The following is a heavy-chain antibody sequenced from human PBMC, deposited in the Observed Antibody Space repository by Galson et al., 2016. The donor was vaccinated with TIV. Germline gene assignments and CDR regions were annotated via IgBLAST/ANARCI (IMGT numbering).Heavy chain of an antibody. V-gene: IGHV6-1*01. Sequence: CAISGDSVSSNSSAWNWIRQSPSRGLEWLGRTYYRSKWYNDYALSVKSRITINPASSKNQVYLQLHSVTPEDTAVYYCARATPSVLGVVMTLDYWGQGTLATVSS. CDR2: TYYRSKWYN. D-gene: IGHD3-3*01. CDR3: ARATPSVLGVVMTLDY. J-gene: IGHJ4*01. CDR1: GDSVSSNSSA.